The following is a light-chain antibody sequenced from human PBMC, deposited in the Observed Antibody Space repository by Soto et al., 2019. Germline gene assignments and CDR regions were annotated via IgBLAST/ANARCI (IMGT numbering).Light chain of an antibody. J-gene: IGKJ1*01. V-gene: IGKV3-20*01. CDR1: QSVSSY. Sequence: EIVLTQSRSTLSLYPGARATLSCRASQSVSSYLAWYQQKPGQAPRLLIYGASSRATGIPDRFSGSGSGTDFTLTTSRLEPEDFAVYYCQQYGTSPPTFGQGTKVDIK. CDR2: GAS. CDR3: QQYGTSPPT.